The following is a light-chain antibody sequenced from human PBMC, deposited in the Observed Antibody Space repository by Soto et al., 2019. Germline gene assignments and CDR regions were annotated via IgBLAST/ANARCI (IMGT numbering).Light chain of an antibody. CDR3: QQRSNWPPYT. CDR1: QSVSND. J-gene: IGKJ2*01. CDR2: DAT. Sequence: EIVLTQSPATLSLSPGERATLSCRASQSVSNDLAWYQQKPGQTPRLPIYDATNRAIGIPARFSGSGSGTDFTLTISSLEPEDFAVYYCQQRSNWPPYTFGQGTKLEIK. V-gene: IGKV3-11*01.